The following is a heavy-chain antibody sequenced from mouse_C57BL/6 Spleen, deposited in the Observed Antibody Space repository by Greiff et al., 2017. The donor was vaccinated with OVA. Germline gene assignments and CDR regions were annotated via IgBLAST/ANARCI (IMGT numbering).Heavy chain of an antibody. CDR1: GYTFTSYG. J-gene: IGHJ4*01. CDR3: ARYSALSTVVALYAMDY. Sequence: EVQLVESGAELVRPGSSVKMSCKTSGYTFTSYGINWVKQRPGQGLEWIGYIYIGNGYTEYNEKFKGKATLTSDTSSSTAYMQLSSLTSEDSAIYFCARYSALSTVVALYAMDYWGQGTSVTVSS. V-gene: IGHV1-58*01. D-gene: IGHD1-1*01. CDR2: IYIGNGYT.